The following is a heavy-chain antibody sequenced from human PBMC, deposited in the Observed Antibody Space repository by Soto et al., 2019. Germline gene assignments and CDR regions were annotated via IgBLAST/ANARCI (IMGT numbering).Heavy chain of an antibody. CDR3: ARDAQPKGVAADGASDY. CDR1: GYTFKNYG. CDR2: ITTYNGNR. V-gene: IGHV1-18*01. Sequence: QVQLVQSGPEVKTPGASVKISCKTSGYTFKNYGIKWVRQAPGQGLEWVGWITTYNGNRYSAEKFQGRVTMTTETSPTTTYMELRSLTSDDTGVYYCARDAQPKGVAADGASDYWGQGTLVTVSS. D-gene: IGHD6-19*01. J-gene: IGHJ4*02.